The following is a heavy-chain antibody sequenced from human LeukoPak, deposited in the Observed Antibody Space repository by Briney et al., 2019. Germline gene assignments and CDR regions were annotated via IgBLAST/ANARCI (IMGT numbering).Heavy chain of an antibody. CDR2: IYYSGST. CDR3: ARQFGSFVPYGGDPDRLGY. J-gene: IGHJ4*02. Sequence: SETLSLTCTVSGGSISSRSYYWGWIRQPPGKGLEWIGCIYYSGSTSYNPSLKSRVTISVDTSKDQFSLKLSSVTAADTAVYYCARQFGSFVPYGGDPDRLGYWGQGTLVTVSS. V-gene: IGHV4-39*01. CDR1: GGSISSRSYY. D-gene: IGHD4-23*01.